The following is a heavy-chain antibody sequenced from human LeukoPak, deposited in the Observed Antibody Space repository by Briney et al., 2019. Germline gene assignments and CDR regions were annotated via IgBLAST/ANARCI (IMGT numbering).Heavy chain of an antibody. Sequence: SETLSLTCTVSGVSISNYYWSWIRQPPGKGLEWIGYIYYSGTTNYNPSLMSRVTISVDTSKNQFSLKLSSVTAADTAVSYCARYGDYGFKDWGQGTLVTVSS. CDR3: ARYGDYGFKD. V-gene: IGHV4-59*01. D-gene: IGHD4-17*01. CDR2: IYYSGTT. CDR1: GVSISNYY. J-gene: IGHJ4*02.